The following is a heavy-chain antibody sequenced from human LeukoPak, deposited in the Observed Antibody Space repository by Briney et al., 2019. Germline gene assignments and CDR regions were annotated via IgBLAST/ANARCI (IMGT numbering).Heavy chain of an antibody. CDR2: ITGSGDEA. V-gene: IGHV3-23*01. CDR3: AKGVSQPKYYFEY. CDR1: GVPFTSA. Sequence: VGSLRLSCAASGVPFTSAMRWVRQAPGKGLEWVSSITGSGDEACYPDSVKGRFTICRDKSKNKLYLQLNSMRAEATAVYYCAKGVSQPKYYFEYWGRGTLVTVSS. D-gene: IGHD2-2*01. J-gene: IGHJ4*02.